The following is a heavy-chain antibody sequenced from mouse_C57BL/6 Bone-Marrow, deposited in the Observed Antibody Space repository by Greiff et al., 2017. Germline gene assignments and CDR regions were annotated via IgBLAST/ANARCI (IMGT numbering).Heavy chain of an antibody. CDR3: DRGSSSYYYAMDY. Sequence: EVQLQQSGAELVKPGASVKLSCTASGFNIKDYYMHWVKQRPEQGLEWIGRFDPEDGETKYAPKFQGKATLTADTSSNTAYLQLRSLTSYDTSVYYYDRGSSSYYYAMDYWGQGTSVTVSS. V-gene: IGHV14-2*01. CDR2: FDPEDGET. CDR1: GFNIKDYY. D-gene: IGHD3-2*02. J-gene: IGHJ4*01.